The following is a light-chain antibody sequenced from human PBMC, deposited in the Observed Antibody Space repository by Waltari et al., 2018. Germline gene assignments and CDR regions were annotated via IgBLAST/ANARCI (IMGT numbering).Light chain of an antibody. J-gene: IGKJ1*01. CDR2: AAS. V-gene: IGKV1-5*03. CDR3: QQYYTYPWT. Sequence: DIQMTQSPSTLSASVGDRVTITCRASQSISSWLAGDQQKPGKAPDLLLYAASTLHSGVPSRFSGGGSGTEFTLTISSLQPDDSATYYCQQYYTYPWTFGQGTKVEIK. CDR1: QSISSW.